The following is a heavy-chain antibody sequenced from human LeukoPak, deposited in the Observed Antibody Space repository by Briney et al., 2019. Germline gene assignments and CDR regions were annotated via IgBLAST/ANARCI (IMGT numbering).Heavy chain of an antibody. CDR3: AREIGPIQLHLWGSAFDY. J-gene: IGHJ4*02. V-gene: IGHV1-46*01. Sequence: GASVKVSCKASGYTFTSYYMHWVRQAPGQGLEWMGIINPSGGSTNYAQKFQGRVTLTRYTSTSTVYMELSSLRSEDTAVYYCAREIGPIQLHLWGSAFDYWGQGTLVTVSS. CDR1: GYTFTSYY. D-gene: IGHD5-18*01. CDR2: INPSGGST.